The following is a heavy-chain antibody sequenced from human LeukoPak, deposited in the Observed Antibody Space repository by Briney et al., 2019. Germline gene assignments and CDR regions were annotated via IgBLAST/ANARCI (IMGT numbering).Heavy chain of an antibody. CDR1: GFTFSKYS. CDR3: ARGNLWFGELVY. D-gene: IGHD3-10*01. CDR2: INNSSSSK. J-gene: IGHJ4*02. Sequence: GGSLRLSCAASGFTFSKYSMNWVRQAPGKGLEWVSLINNSSSSKYYADSVKGRFTISRDDAKNSLYLQMNSLRAEDTAVYYCARGNLWFGELVYWGQGTLVTVSS. V-gene: IGHV3-21*04.